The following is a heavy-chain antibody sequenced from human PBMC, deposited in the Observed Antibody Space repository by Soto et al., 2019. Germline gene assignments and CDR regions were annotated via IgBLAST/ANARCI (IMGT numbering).Heavy chain of an antibody. D-gene: IGHD6-13*01. J-gene: IGHJ6*02. CDR1: GYSFTTYW. CDR2: IYPGDSDT. V-gene: IGHV5-51*01. Sequence: EVQLVQSGAEVKKPGESLKISCKGSGYSFTTYWIGWVRQMPGKGREGMVIIYPGDSDTRYSPSFQGQVTISADKSINTTSLQWSRLKASDTAIYYCAIQASAGKNYYAMDVWGQGTTVTVSS. CDR3: AIQASAGKNYYAMDV.